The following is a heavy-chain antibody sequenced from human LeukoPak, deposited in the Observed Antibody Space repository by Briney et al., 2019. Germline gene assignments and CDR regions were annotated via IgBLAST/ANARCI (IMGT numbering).Heavy chain of an antibody. Sequence: GGSLRLSCAASGFAVSSNYMSWVRQAPGKGLEWVSVIYSGGSTYYADSVKGRFTISRDNSKNTLYLQMNSLRAEDTAVYYCARGPSATLPLVWGQGTTVTVSS. D-gene: IGHD5-24*01. CDR2: IYSGGST. CDR1: GFAVSSNY. V-gene: IGHV3-53*01. CDR3: ARGPSATLPLV. J-gene: IGHJ6*02.